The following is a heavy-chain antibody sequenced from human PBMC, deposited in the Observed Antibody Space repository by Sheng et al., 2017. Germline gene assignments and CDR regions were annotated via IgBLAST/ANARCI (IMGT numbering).Heavy chain of an antibody. CDR1: GYNFIGYY. CDR2: INPHTGNT. Sequence: QVQLVQSGAEVKKPGASVKVSCKASGYNFIGYYVHWVRQAPGQGLEWMGWINPHTGNTNFVQKFQDRVTMARDTSITTAYMELSRLRGDDMAMYYCAKGDILTGHVDSWGQG. D-gene: IGHD3-9*01. V-gene: IGHV1-2*02. CDR3: AKGDILTGHVDS. J-gene: IGHJ4*02.